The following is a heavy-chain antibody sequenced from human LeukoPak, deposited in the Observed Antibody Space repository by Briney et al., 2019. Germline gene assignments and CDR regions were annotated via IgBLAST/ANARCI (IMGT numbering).Heavy chain of an antibody. Sequence: ASVRVSCKASGDTFTSYGISWVRQAPGQGLEWMAWLTAYNDNTYYAQKLQRRDSITTDTTPRTACMEMRSARSDNTAVYYCARDFRRGSSSWYVCGGDYWGQGTLVSVSS. CDR3: ARDFRRGSSSWYVCGGDY. D-gene: IGHD6-13*01. V-gene: IGHV1-18*01. J-gene: IGHJ4*02. CDR1: GDTFTSYG. CDR2: LTAYNDNT.